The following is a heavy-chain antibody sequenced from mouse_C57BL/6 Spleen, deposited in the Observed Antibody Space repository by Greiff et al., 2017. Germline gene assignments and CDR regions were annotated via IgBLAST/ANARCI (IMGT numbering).Heavy chain of an antibody. J-gene: IGHJ4*01. CDR2: IWRGGST. D-gene: IGHD1-1*01. Sequence: QVQLQQSGPGLVQPSQSLSITCTVSGFSLTSYGVHWVRQSPGKGLEWLGVIWRGGSTDYNAAFMSRLSITKDNSKSQVFFKMNSLQAADTAIYYCAKIGNYEGSAMDYWGQGTSVTVSS. V-gene: IGHV2-5*01. CDR3: AKIGNYEGSAMDY. CDR1: GFSLTSYG.